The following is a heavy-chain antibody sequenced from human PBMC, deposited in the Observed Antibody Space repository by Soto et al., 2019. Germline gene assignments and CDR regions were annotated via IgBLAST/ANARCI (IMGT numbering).Heavy chain of an antibody. CDR1: GYTFTSYG. Sequence: QVQLVQSGAEVKKPGASVKVYCKASGYTFTSYGISWVRQAPGQGLEWMGWISAYNGNTNYAQKLQGRVTMTTHTSSSTAYIELRSLRSDDTAVYYCVRDAGVSGELYYWGQGTLVTVSS. V-gene: IGHV1-18*01. CDR3: VRDAGVSGELYY. D-gene: IGHD3-16*01. J-gene: IGHJ4*02. CDR2: ISAYNGNT.